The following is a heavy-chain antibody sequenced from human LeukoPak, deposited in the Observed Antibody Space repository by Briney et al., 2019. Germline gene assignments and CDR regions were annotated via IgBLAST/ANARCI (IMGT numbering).Heavy chain of an antibody. V-gene: IGHV1-3*01. CDR2: INAGNGNT. CDR1: GYTFTSYA. Sequence: GASVKVSCKASGYTFTSYAMHWVRQAPGQRLEWMGWINAGNGNTKYSQKFQGRVTITRDTSASIAYMELSSLRSEDTAVYYCARDLTYCGGDCYPADYFDYWGQGTLVTVSS. D-gene: IGHD2-21*02. CDR3: ARDLTYCGGDCYPADYFDY. J-gene: IGHJ4*02.